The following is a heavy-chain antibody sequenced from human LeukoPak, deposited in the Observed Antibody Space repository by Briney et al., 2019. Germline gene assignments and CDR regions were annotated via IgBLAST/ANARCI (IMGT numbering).Heavy chain of an antibody. CDR3: AREYSSGWLLG. V-gene: IGHV1-2*02. CDR2: INPNSGGT. Sequence: SVKLSCTASGYTFTGYYMHWVRQAPGQGLEWMGWINPNSGGTNYAQKFQGRVTMTRDTSISTAYMELSRLRSDDTAVYYCAREYSSGWLLGWGQGTLVTVSS. J-gene: IGHJ4*02. D-gene: IGHD6-19*01. CDR1: GYTFTGYY.